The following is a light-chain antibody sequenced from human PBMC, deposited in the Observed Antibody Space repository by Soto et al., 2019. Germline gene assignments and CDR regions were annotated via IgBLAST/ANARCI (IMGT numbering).Light chain of an antibody. V-gene: IGKV1-5*03. Sequence: DIQMTQSPSTLSASVGDRVTITCRASQSISVWLAWYQQKAGKAPNLLIYKASRLESGVPSRFSGSGSETEFTLTISGLQPGDSATYYCQQYNSYSPTFGQWNKVEVK. CDR1: QSISVW. CDR3: QQYNSYSPT. CDR2: KAS. J-gene: IGKJ1*01.